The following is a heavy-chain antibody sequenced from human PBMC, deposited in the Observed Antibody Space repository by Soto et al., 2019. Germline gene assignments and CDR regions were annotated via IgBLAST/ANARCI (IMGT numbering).Heavy chain of an antibody. Sequence: EVQLVESGGGLVQPGRSLRLSCAASGFTFDDYAMHWVRQAPGKGLEWVSGISWNSGSIGYADSVKGRFTISRDNAKNSLYLQMNSLRAEDTALYYCAKDSGPRIMDVWGQGTTVTVSS. V-gene: IGHV3-9*01. D-gene: IGHD2-15*01. J-gene: IGHJ6*02. CDR2: ISWNSGSI. CDR1: GFTFDDYA. CDR3: AKDSGPRIMDV.